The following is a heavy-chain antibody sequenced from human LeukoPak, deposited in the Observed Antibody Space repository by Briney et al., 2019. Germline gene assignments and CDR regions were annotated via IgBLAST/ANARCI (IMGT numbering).Heavy chain of an antibody. D-gene: IGHD2-2*01. J-gene: IGHJ2*01. CDR2: IYYSGST. V-gene: IGHV4-59*01. Sequence: TAETLSLTCTVPGGSISAYYWSWIRQSPGKGLEWIGYIYYSGSTNYNPSLKSRVSMSLDTSESRFSLKLSSLIAADTAVYYCARGIGSCTSTSCPVPPYWYFDLWGRGTLVTVSS. CDR1: GGSISAYY. CDR3: ARGIGSCTSTSCPVPPYWYFDL.